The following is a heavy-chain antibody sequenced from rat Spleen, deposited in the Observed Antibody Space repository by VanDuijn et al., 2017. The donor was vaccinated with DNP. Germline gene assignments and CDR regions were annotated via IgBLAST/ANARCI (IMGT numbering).Heavy chain of an antibody. CDR3: AGSPGSSYIYLPWAY. CDR1: GFSLTSYN. J-gene: IGHJ3*01. D-gene: IGHD1-2*01. V-gene: IGHV2-41*01. CDR2: IWNTGGT. Sequence: QVQLKESGPGLVQPSQTLSLTCTVAGFSLTSYNVHWVRQPPGKGLEWMGVIWNTGGTRYNSALRSRLTITKDTSKSQVYLKMHSLQIEDTATYYCAGSPGSSYIYLPWAYWGQGTLVTVSS.